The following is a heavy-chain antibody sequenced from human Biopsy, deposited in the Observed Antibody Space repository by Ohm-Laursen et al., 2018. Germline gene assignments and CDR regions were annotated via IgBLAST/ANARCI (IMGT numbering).Heavy chain of an antibody. CDR1: CGSIISFY. Sequence: GALSLTCTVSCGSIISFYWNWIRQPAGEGLEGIGGIYRSGGTTYNPSLKNRVTMSVDTSKKQLSLKVRSVTAADTAVYYCARDSGILNYGNFKYYHYYGMDVWGQGTKVTVSS. CDR2: IYRSGGT. V-gene: IGHV4-4*07. CDR3: ARDSGILNYGNFKYYHYYGMDV. J-gene: IGHJ6*02. D-gene: IGHD4-11*01.